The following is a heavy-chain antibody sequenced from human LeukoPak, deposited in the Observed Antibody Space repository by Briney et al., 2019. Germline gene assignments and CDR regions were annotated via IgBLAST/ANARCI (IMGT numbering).Heavy chain of an antibody. V-gene: IGHV3-73*01. Sequence: GGSLRLSCAASGFTFSGSAMHWVRQASGKGLEWVGRIRSKTNSYATEYAASVKGRFTITRDDSKNTAYLQMNSLKIEDTAVYYCTRHAGGAYYYHMDVWGKGTTVTVSS. CDR2: IRSKTNSYAT. J-gene: IGHJ6*03. CDR3: TRHAGGAYYYHMDV. CDR1: GFTFSGSA. D-gene: IGHD3-10*01.